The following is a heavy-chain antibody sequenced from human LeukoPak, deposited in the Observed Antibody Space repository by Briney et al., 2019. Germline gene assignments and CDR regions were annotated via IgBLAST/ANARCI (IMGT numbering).Heavy chain of an antibody. CDR3: ARDSGSYYFSDY. V-gene: IGHV5-10-1*01. J-gene: IGHJ4*02. D-gene: IGHD1-26*01. Sequence: PGESLKISCKGSGYSFTSYWIGWVRQMPGKGLERMGRIDPSDSYTNYSPSFQGHVTISADKSISTAYLQWSSLKASDTAMYYCARDSGSYYFSDYWGQGTLVTVSS. CDR1: GYSFTSYW. CDR2: IDPSDSYT.